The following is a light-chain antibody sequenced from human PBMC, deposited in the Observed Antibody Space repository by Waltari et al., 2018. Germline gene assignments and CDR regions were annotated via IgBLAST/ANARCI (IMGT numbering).Light chain of an antibody. CDR3: QQYNDWPYT. V-gene: IGKV3-15*01. Sequence: EIVMTQSPATLSVSPGERATLSCRASHNPSSNLARYQAKPGPAPRPLISGTSTRATGVPARFSGRGVGTEFTLTISSLQPEDFAVYFCQQYNDWPYTFGQGTRLDFK. J-gene: IGKJ2*01. CDR2: GTS. CDR1: HNPSSN.